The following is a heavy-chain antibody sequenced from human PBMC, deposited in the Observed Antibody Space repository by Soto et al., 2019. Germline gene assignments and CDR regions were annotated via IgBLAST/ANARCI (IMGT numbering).Heavy chain of an antibody. Sequence: SVKVSCKASGGTFSSYAISWVRQAPGQGLEWMGGIIHIFGTANYAQKFQGRVTITADESTSTAHMELSSLRSEDTAVYYCARGVAEYSSSSPADYWGQGALVTV. CDR3: ARGVAEYSSSSPADY. J-gene: IGHJ4*02. CDR1: GGTFSSYA. V-gene: IGHV1-69*13. D-gene: IGHD6-6*01. CDR2: IIHIFGTA.